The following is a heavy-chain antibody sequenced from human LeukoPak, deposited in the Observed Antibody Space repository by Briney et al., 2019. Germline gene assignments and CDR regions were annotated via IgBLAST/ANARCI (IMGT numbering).Heavy chain of an antibody. D-gene: IGHD6-13*01. J-gene: IGHJ4*02. Sequence: GGSLRLSCAASGFTFSNYAMSWVRQAPGSGLEWVSAISGSGGNTYYADSVKGRFTISRDDSRNTLYLQMNSLRPEDTALYYCAKDLQHLVRTLSFDYWGQGTLVTVSS. V-gene: IGHV3-23*01. CDR2: ISGSGGNT. CDR1: GFTFSNYA. CDR3: AKDLQHLVRTLSFDY.